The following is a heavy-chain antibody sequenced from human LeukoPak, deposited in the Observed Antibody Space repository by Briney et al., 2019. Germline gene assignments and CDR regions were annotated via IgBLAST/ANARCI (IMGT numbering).Heavy chain of an antibody. V-gene: IGHV3-23*01. CDR3: AKDRWLQIKAAFDI. J-gene: IGHJ3*02. D-gene: IGHD5-24*01. Sequence: VGSLRLSCAASGFTFSAYAMSWVRQAPGKGLDWVSTISGTRRNTYFADSVKGRVTISRDNSKNTLYLQMNSLRAEDTAVYYCAKDRWLQIKAAFDIWGQGTLVPVSS. CDR2: ISGTRRNT. CDR1: GFTFSAYA.